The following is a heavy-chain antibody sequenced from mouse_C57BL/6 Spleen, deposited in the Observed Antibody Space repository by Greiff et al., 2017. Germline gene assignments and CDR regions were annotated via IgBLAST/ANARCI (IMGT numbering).Heavy chain of an antibody. CDR2: IYPGDGDT. CDR3: ARRDYDRDWYFDV. J-gene: IGHJ1*03. D-gene: IGHD2-4*01. CDR1: GYAFSSSW. Sequence: VQLQQSGPELVKPGASVKISCKASGYAFSSSWMNWVKQRPGKGLEWIGRIYPGDGDTNYNGKFKGKATLTADKSSSTAYMQLSSLTSEDSAVYFCARRDYDRDWYFDVWGTGTTVTVSS. V-gene: IGHV1-82*01.